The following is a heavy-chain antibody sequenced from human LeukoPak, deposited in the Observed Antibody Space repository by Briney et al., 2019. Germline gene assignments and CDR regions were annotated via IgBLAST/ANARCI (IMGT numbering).Heavy chain of an antibody. D-gene: IGHD6-25*01. V-gene: IGHV4-59*12. CDR3: ARDPSGP. Sequence: TSETLSLTCTVSGGSISSYYWSWIRQPPGKGLEWIGYIYYSGSTYYNPSLKSRVTISVDRSKNQFSLKLSSVTAADTAVYYCARDPSGPWGQGTLVTVSS. J-gene: IGHJ5*02. CDR2: IYYSGST. CDR1: GGSISSYY.